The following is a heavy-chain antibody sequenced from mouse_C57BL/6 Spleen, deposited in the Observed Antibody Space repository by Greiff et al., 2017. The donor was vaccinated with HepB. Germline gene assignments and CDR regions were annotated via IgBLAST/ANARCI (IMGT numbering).Heavy chain of an antibody. V-gene: IGHV1-9*01. CDR1: GYTFTGYW. J-gene: IGHJ3*01. D-gene: IGHD2-4*01. CDR2: ILPGSGST. CDR3: ASDYGAFAY. Sequence: QVQLQQSGAELMKPGASVKLSCKATGYTFTGYWIEWVKQRPGHGLEWIGEILPGSGSTNYNEKFKGKATFTADTSSNTAYMQLSILTTEDTALSYCASDYGAFAYWGQGTLVTVSA.